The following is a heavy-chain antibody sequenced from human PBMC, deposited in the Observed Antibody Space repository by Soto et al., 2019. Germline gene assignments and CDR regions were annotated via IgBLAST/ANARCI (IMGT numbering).Heavy chain of an antibody. CDR1: GFSLTTTSMG. D-gene: IGHD4-17*01. Sequence: QITLKESGPPLVRPAQTLTLTCAFSGFSLTTTSMGVAWIRQPPGKALEWLALIYWDDDQRYSPSLKDRLTISQDTSRSRVVLTISNMNPADTGTYFCAHAGDYDLLSFDHWGPGTLVTVSS. J-gene: IGHJ4*02. V-gene: IGHV2-5*02. CDR3: AHAGDYDLLSFDH. CDR2: IYWDDDQ.